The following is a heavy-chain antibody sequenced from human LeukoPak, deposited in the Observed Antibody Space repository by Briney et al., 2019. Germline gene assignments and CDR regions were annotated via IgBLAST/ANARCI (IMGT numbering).Heavy chain of an antibody. D-gene: IGHD2-15*01. V-gene: IGHV4-4*07. CDR1: GGSISRSY. CDR2: IYGSGTI. J-gene: IGHJ4*02. CDR3: ARDNIVVVAATKAYYFDY. Sequence: SETLSLTCTVSGGSISRSYWSWMRQPAGKGPEWIGRIYGSGTITYNPSLESRVTMSVDTSKNQFSLKLRSVTAADTAVYYCARDNIVVVAATKAYYFDYWGQGTLVTVSS.